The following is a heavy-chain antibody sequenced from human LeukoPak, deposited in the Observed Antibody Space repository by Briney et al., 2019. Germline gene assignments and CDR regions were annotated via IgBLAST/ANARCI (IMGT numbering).Heavy chain of an antibody. CDR1: GFTFSSHW. CDR2: INQDGGEE. J-gene: IGHJ4*02. D-gene: IGHD2-8*02. Sequence: GGSLRLSCAASGFTFSSHWMTWVRQAPGKGLEWVANINQDGGEEYYVDSLMGRFSISRDNAKKSLYLRMNSLRADDTAVYYCARDATPDGVVLDYWGQGALVTVSS. V-gene: IGHV3-7*05. CDR3: ARDATPDGVVLDY.